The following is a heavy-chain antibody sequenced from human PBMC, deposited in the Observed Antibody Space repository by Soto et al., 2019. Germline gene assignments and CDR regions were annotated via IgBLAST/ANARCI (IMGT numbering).Heavy chain of an antibody. V-gene: IGHV1-46*01. Sequence: ASVKVSCKASGCTFTSYYMHWVRQAPGQGLEWMGIINPSGGSTSYAQKFQGRVTMTRDTSTSTVYMELSSLRSEDTAVYYCARDLGRTYYDFWSGGSGFDYWGQGTLVTVSS. D-gene: IGHD3-3*01. CDR2: INPSGGST. CDR3: ARDLGRTYYDFWSGGSGFDY. CDR1: GCTFTSYY. J-gene: IGHJ4*02.